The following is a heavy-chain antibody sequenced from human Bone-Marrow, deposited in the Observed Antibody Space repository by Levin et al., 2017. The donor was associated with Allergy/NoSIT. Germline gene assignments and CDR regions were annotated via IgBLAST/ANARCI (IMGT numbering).Heavy chain of an antibody. Sequence: GESLKISCKTSSDSSAKYWIGWVRQVPGKGLEWMGIIYPGDSDTRYNPSFQAQVTISADKSIKTAYLQWSSLRTSDTATYYCAKGSDTSGYYFDYWGQGTLVTVSS. CDR3: AKGSDTSGYYFDY. CDR1: SDSSAKYW. J-gene: IGHJ4*02. CDR2: IYPGDSDT. V-gene: IGHV5-51*01. D-gene: IGHD3-22*01.